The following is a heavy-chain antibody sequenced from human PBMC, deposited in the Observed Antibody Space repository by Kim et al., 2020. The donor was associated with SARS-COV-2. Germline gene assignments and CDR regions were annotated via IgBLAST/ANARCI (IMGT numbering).Heavy chain of an antibody. CDR1: GFTFSSYW. CDR3: ARGTSITMVRGANFDY. V-gene: IGHV3-7*01. Sequence: GGSLRLSCAASGFTFSSYWMSWVRQAPGKGLEWVANIKQDGSEKYYVDYVKGRFTISRDNAKNSLYLQMNSLRAEDTAVYYCARGTSITMVRGANFDYWGQGTLVTVSS. D-gene: IGHD3-10*01. J-gene: IGHJ4*02. CDR2: IKQDGSEK.